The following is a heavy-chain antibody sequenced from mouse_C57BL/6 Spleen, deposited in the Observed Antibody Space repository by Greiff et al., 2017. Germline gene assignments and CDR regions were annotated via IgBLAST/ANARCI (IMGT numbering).Heavy chain of an antibody. Sequence: QVQLQQPGAELVKPGASVQLSCKASGYTFTSYWMQWVKQRPGQGLEWIGEIDPSDSYTNYNQKFKGKATLTVDTSSSTAYMQLSSLTSEDSAVYYCARSPGSSYDAMDYWGQGTSVTVSS. V-gene: IGHV1-50*01. CDR1: GYTFTSYW. D-gene: IGHD1-1*01. CDR2: IDPSDSYT. J-gene: IGHJ4*01. CDR3: ARSPGSSYDAMDY.